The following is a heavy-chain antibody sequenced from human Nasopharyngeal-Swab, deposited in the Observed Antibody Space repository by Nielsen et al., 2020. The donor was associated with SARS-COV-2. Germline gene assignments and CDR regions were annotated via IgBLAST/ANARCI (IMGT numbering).Heavy chain of an antibody. J-gene: IGHJ4*02. Sequence: GESLKISCAASGFTFSDYYMSWIRQAPGKRLEGVSYISGSGSTIYYADSVKGRFTMSRDNAKNSVSLQMNSQRAEDTAVYYCAIDDSSGYYGYWGQGTLVTVSS. CDR2: ISGSGSTI. V-gene: IGHV3-11*01. CDR3: AIDDSSGYYGY. D-gene: IGHD3-22*01. CDR1: GFTFSDYY.